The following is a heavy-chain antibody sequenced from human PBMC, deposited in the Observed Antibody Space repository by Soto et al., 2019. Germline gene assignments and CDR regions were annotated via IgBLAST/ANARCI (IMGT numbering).Heavy chain of an antibody. CDR2: IYSGGST. V-gene: IGHV3-53*01. D-gene: IGHD3-22*01. Sequence: EVQLVESGGGLIQPGGSLRVSCAASGFTVSRSHMSWVRQAPGKGLEWVSVIYSGGSTNYADSVKGRFTISRDNSKNTLYLQMNSLRVEDTAVYYCARDTYYYDSSGQPYWGQGTLVTVSS. J-gene: IGHJ4*02. CDR1: GFTVSRSH. CDR3: ARDTYYYDSSGQPY.